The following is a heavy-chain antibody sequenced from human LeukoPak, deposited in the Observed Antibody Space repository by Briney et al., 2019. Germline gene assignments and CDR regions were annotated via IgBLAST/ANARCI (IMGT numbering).Heavy chain of an antibody. CDR1: GYTFTSYG. CDR2: ISAYNGNT. D-gene: IGHD6-19*01. Sequence: ASVKVSCKASGYTFTSYGFTWLRQAPGQGLEWMGWISAYNGNTNYAQKLQGRVTMTTDTSTSTAYMELRSLRSDDTAVYYCARSDSSGRYGGYYYYYMDVWGKGTTVTVSS. V-gene: IGHV1-18*01. J-gene: IGHJ6*03. CDR3: ARSDSSGRYGGYYYYYMDV.